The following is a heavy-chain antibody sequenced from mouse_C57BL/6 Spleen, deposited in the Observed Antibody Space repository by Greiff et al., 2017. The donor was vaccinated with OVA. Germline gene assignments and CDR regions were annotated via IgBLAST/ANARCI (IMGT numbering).Heavy chain of an antibody. D-gene: IGHD2-2*01. Sequence: QVQLKQSGAELMKPGASVKLSCKATGYTFTGYWIEWVKQRPGHGLEWIGEILPGSGSTHYTAKFKGKATFTADTSSNTAYMQLSSLTTEDSAIYYCARRGYDEGFDYWGQGTTLTVSS. CDR1: GYTFTGYW. CDR3: ARRGYDEGFDY. J-gene: IGHJ2*01. CDR2: ILPGSGST. V-gene: IGHV1-9*01.